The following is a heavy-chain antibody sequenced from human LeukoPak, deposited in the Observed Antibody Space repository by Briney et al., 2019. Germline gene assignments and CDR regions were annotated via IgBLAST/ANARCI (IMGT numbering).Heavy chain of an antibody. CDR1: GFTFGSYE. V-gene: IGHV3-48*03. Sequence: GGSLRLSCAASGFTFGSYEMNWVRQAPGKGLEWVSYISSSGSTIYYADSVKGRFTISRDNSKNTLYLQMNSLRAEDTAVYYCAKDDISGSSGWYLFDYWGQGTLVTVSS. D-gene: IGHD6-19*01. J-gene: IGHJ4*02. CDR3: AKDDISGSSGWYLFDY. CDR2: ISSSGSTI.